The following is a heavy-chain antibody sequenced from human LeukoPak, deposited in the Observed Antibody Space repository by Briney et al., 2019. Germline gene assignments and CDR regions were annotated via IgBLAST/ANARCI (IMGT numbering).Heavy chain of an antibody. CDR3: AREEHRLTAAGTSAFDL. CDR2: INRDGGLT. D-gene: IGHD6-13*01. J-gene: IGHJ3*01. V-gene: IGHV3-74*01. CDR1: GFTFSEYW. Sequence: GGSLRLSCAASGFTFSEYWMHWVRQAPGKGLAWVSHINRDGGLTNYADSVKGRFTVSRDNARNILYLQMDSLRAEDTARYFCAREEHRLTAAGTSAFDLGGQGTLVTVSP.